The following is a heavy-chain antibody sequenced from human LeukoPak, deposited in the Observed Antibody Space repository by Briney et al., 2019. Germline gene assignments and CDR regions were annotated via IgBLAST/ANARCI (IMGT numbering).Heavy chain of an antibody. Sequence: ASVKVSCKASGYTFTSYDINWVRQATGQGLEWMGWMNPNSGNTGYAQKFQGRVTMTRNTSISTAYMELSSLRSDDTAVYYCAREWSKYCSSTSCYTSVYYYYGMDVWGQGTTVTVSS. CDR1: GYTFTSYD. J-gene: IGHJ6*02. V-gene: IGHV1-8*01. CDR3: AREWSKYCSSTSCYTSVYYYYGMDV. D-gene: IGHD2-2*02. CDR2: MNPNSGNT.